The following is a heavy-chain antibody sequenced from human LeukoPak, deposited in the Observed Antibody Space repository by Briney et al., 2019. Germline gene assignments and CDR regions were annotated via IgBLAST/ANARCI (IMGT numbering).Heavy chain of an antibody. CDR1: VFALSRNE. Sequence: GGSLRLSRVASVFALSRNEMFWVRQAPGKGLEWVSCIIGSSGATYYAYSVRGRFTISRDNSKNTVFLQMNSLRAEDTAIYYCAKGGPGAFDFWGQGTMVTVSS. CDR2: IIGSSGAT. V-gene: IGHV3-23*01. J-gene: IGHJ3*01. D-gene: IGHD2-15*01. CDR3: AKGGPGAFDF.